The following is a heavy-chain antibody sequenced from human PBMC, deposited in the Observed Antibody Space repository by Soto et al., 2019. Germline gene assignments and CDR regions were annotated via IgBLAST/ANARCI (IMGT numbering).Heavy chain of an antibody. D-gene: IGHD1-1*01. Sequence: PGGSLRLSCAASGFTFSSHGMHWVRQAPGKGLEWVAVIWYDGSEKYYADSAKGRFTISRDNSKNTLYLQMSGLRAEDTAVYYCARRGHYKTPDCWDQGPLRTVSS. J-gene: IGHJ4*02. CDR2: IWYDGSEK. CDR3: ARRGHYKTPDC. CDR1: GFTFSSHG. V-gene: IGHV3-33*03.